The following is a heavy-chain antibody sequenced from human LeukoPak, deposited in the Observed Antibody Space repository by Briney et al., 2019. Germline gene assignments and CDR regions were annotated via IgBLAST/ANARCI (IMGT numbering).Heavy chain of an antibody. CDR2: ISSSGSTI. D-gene: IGHD3-10*01. J-gene: IGHJ3*02. CDR3: ARSVRGVIFSWAFDI. Sequence: QPGGSLRLSCAASGFIFSSYAMSWVRQAPGKGLEWVSYISSSGSTIYYADSVKGRFTISRDNAKNSLYLQMNSLRAEDTAVYYCARSVRGVIFSWAFDIWGQGTMVTVSS. CDR1: GFIFSSYA. V-gene: IGHV3-48*04.